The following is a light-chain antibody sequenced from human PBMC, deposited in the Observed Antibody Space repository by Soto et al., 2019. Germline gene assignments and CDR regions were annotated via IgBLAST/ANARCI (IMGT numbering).Light chain of an antibody. Sequence: DIQMTQSPSTLPASVGDRVTITCRASQSISSWLAWYQQKPGKAPKLLIYDASSLESGAPPRFSGSGSGTEFTLTISSPQPDDFATYYGQQYNSYPGWTFGQGTKVEIK. V-gene: IGKV1-5*01. J-gene: IGKJ1*01. CDR2: DAS. CDR1: QSISSW. CDR3: QQYNSYPGWT.